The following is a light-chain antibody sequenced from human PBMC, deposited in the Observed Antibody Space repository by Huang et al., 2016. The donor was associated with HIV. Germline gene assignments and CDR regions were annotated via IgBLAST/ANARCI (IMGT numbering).Light chain of an antibody. CDR1: QSLLQDNRNQY. CDR3: MQALQTPYT. Sequence: DIVMTQSPLSLPVTPGEPASISCRSNQSLLQDNRNQYLDWYLQKPGQSPQLLIYMAFYRASGVPDRFSGSGSGTDFTLKISRVEAEDVGVYYCMQALQTPYTFGQGTKLEIK. J-gene: IGKJ2*01. V-gene: IGKV2-28*01. CDR2: MAF.